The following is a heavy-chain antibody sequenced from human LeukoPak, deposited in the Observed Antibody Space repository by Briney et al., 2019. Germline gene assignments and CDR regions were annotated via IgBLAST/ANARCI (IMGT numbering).Heavy chain of an antibody. Sequence: SETLSLTCTVSGGSISSSSYYWGWIRQPPGKGLEGIGTMYCSGITYYNPALKSRITTSVDTYKNQFTLKVSSVTAADTAVYYCARPYSSGWSSDAFDIWGQGTMVTVSS. CDR2: MYCSGIT. D-gene: IGHD6-19*01. J-gene: IGHJ3*02. V-gene: IGHV4-39*01. CDR3: ARPYSSGWSSDAFDI. CDR1: GGSISSSSYY.